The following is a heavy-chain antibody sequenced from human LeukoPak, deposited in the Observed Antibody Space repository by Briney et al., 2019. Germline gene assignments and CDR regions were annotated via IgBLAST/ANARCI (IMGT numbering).Heavy chain of an antibody. J-gene: IGHJ4*02. CDR2: ISDTGGST. CDR3: AKGGIVALTLFDY. CDR1: GFTFSSYV. Sequence: GGSLRLSCAASGFTFSSYVMNWVRQAPGKGLEWVSAISDTGGSTYYADSVRGRFTISRDNSKNTLYLQMNSLRAEDTAVYYCAKGGIVALTLFDYWGQGTLVTVSS. V-gene: IGHV3-23*01. D-gene: IGHD5-12*01.